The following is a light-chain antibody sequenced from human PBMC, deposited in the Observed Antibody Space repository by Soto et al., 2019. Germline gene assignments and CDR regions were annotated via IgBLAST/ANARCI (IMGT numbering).Light chain of an antibody. J-gene: IGLJ3*02. CDR1: SSDVGGYNY. CDR3: SSPASTLGV. Sequence: QSALTQPASVSGSPGQSITISCTGTSSDVGGYNYVSWYQQHPGKAPKLMIYEVSNRPSGVSNRFSGSKSDNTASLTISGLQAEDEAHYYCSSPASTLGVFGGGTQLTVL. V-gene: IGLV2-14*01. CDR2: EVS.